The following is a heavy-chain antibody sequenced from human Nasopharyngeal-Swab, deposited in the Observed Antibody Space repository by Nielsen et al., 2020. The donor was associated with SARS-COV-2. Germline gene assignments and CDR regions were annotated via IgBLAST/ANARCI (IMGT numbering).Heavy chain of an antibody. Sequence: ASVKVSCKASGYTFTSYDINWVRQATGQGLEWMGWMNPNSGNTGYAQKFQGRVTITRNTSISTAYVELSSLRSEDTAVYYCARRPGYSSSSQGYYYGMDVWGQGTTVTVSS. CDR1: GYTFTSYD. CDR2: MNPNSGNT. J-gene: IGHJ6*02. V-gene: IGHV1-8*03. CDR3: ARRPGYSSSSQGYYYGMDV. D-gene: IGHD6-6*01.